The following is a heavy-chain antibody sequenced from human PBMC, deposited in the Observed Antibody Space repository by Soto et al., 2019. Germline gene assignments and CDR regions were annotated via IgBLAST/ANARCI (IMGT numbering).Heavy chain of an antibody. CDR2: INAGNGNT. CDR1: GYAFTWLN. V-gene: IGHV1-3*01. D-gene: IGHD3-22*01. Sequence: ASVKVSCKASGYAFTWLNIRWVRQAPGQRLEWMGWINAGNGNTKYSQKFQGRVTFTRDTSANTAYMELSSLISEDTAVYYCARPKDYDACLDLWGQGTLVTVSS. J-gene: IGHJ4*02. CDR3: ARPKDYDACLDL.